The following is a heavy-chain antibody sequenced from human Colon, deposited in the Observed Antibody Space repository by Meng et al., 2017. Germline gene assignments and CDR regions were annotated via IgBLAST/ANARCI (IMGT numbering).Heavy chain of an antibody. Sequence: GESLKISCKGSGYSFTSYWIGWVRQMPGKGLEWMGIIYPGDSDTRYSPSFQGQVTISADKSISTAYLQWGSLKASDTAMYYCARHPNVDTAMVRSGNYYYYGMDVWGQGTTVTVSS. D-gene: IGHD5-18*01. CDR2: IYPGDSDT. CDR3: ARHPNVDTAMVRSGNYYYYGMDV. J-gene: IGHJ6*02. V-gene: IGHV5-51*01. CDR1: GYSFTSYW.